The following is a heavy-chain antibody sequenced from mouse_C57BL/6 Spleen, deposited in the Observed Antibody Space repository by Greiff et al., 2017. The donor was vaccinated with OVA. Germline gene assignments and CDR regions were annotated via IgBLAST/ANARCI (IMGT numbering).Heavy chain of an antibody. CDR2: IYPGSGST. Sequence: QVQLQQPGAELVKPGASVKMSCKASGYTFTSYWITWVKQRPGQGLEWIGDIYPGSGSTNYNEKFKSKATLTVDTSSSTAYMQLSSLTSEDSAVDYCARREEPNWYFDVWGTGTTVTVSS. V-gene: IGHV1-55*01. CDR3: ARREEPNWYFDV. CDR1: GYTFTSYW. J-gene: IGHJ1*03.